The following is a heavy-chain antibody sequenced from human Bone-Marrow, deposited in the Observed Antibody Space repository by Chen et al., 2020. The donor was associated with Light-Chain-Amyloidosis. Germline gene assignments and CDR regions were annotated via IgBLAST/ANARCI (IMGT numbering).Heavy chain of an antibody. CDR2: IYYSGST. Sequence: QLQLQESGPGLVKPSETLYLTRTVSGGSISSSSYYWGWIRQPPGKGLEWIGSIYYSGSTYYNPSLKSRVTISVDTSKNQFSLKLSSVTAADTAVYYCARSLWSRITIFGVVISPIFDYWGQGTLVTVSS. D-gene: IGHD3-3*01. J-gene: IGHJ4*02. CDR1: GGSISSSSYY. V-gene: IGHV4-39*07. CDR3: ARSLWSRITIFGVVISPIFDY.